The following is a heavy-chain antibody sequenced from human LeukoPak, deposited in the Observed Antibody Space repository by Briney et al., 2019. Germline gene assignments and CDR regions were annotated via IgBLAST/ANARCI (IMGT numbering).Heavy chain of an antibody. CDR3: AKDEGSGSPTPTFDY. V-gene: IGHV3-9*01. CDR2: ISWNSGSI. J-gene: IGHJ4*02. D-gene: IGHD3-10*01. CDR1: GVTFEDYA. Sequence: GRSLRLSCAASGVTFEDYAMHWVRQAPGKGLEWVSGISWNSGSIGYADSVKGRFTISRDNAKNSLYLQMNSLRAEDTALYYCAKDEGSGSPTPTFDYWGQGTLVTVSS.